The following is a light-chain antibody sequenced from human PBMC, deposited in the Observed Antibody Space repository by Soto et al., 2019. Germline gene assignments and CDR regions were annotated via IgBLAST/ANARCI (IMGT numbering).Light chain of an antibody. CDR1: QSVSSNY. V-gene: IGKV3-20*01. CDR3: EKYGSSPRK. CDR2: GIS. J-gene: IGKJ1*01. Sequence: PGERTTLSCRASQSVSSNYFAWYQQKPGQAPRLLIYGISSRATGIPDRFSGSGSGTDFSLTISRLEPEDSAVYYCEKYGSSPRKFGQGTKVDIK.